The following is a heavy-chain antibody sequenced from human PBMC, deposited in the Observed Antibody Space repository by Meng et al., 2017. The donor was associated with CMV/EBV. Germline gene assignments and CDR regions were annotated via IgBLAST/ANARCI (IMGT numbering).Heavy chain of an antibody. CDR3: ARESMVRGED. J-gene: IGHJ4*02. D-gene: IGHD3-10*01. V-gene: IGHV4-34*01. Sequence: QVQRQQWGAGLLKASEALSLTCAVYGVCFSGYYWSGIRQPPGKGLEWIGEINHSGSTNYYPSLKSRVTISVDTSKNQFSLKLSSVTAADTAVYYCARESMVRGEDWGQGTLVTVSS. CDR1: GVCFSGYY. CDR2: INHSGST.